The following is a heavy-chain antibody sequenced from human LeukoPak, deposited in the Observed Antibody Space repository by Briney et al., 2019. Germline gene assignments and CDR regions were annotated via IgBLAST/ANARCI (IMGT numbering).Heavy chain of an antibody. CDR3: TTDRKFWSGFLSSPGVEPGAGFFDY. D-gene: IGHD3-3*01. Sequence: GGSLRLSCAASGFTVSSNYMSWVRQAPGKGLEWVSVIYSGGSTYYADSVKGRFTISRDNSKNTLYLQMNSLKTEDTAVYYCTTDRKFWSGFLSSPGVEPGAGFFDYWGQGTLVTVSS. J-gene: IGHJ4*02. CDR1: GFTVSSNY. V-gene: IGHV3-53*01. CDR2: IYSGGST.